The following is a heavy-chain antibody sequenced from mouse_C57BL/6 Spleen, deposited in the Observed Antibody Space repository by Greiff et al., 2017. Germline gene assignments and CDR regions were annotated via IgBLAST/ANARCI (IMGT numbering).Heavy chain of an antibody. D-gene: IGHD1-1*01. Sequence: VQLQQPGAELVKPGASVKLSCKASGYTFTSYWMHWVKQRPGQGLEWIGMIHPNSGSTNYNEKFKSKATLTVDKSSSTAYMQLSSLTSEDSAVYYCARERDTTVPLDYWGQGTTLTVSS. CDR1: GYTFTSYW. CDR3: ARERDTTVPLDY. CDR2: IHPNSGST. J-gene: IGHJ2*01. V-gene: IGHV1-64*01.